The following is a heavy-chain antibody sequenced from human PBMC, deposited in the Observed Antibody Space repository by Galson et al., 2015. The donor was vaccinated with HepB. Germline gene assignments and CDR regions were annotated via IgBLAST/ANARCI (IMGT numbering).Heavy chain of an antibody. D-gene: IGHD3-10*01. CDR2: ISAYNGNT. V-gene: IGHV1-18*04. Sequence: SVKVSCKASGYTFTSYGISWVRQAPGQGLEWMGWISAYNGNTNYAQKLQGRVTMTTDTSTSTAYMELRSLRSDDTAVYYCARLATELWPNYYFDYWGQGTLVTV. CDR3: ARLATELWPNYYFDY. J-gene: IGHJ4*02. CDR1: GYTFTSYG.